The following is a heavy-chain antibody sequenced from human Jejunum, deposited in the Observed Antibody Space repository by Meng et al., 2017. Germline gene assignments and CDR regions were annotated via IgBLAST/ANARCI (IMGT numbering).Heavy chain of an antibody. D-gene: IGHD4-17*01. CDR2: ISGTGGGT. J-gene: IGHJ3*01. V-gene: IGHV3-23*01. CDR3: AKDPNGDYLGAFDS. CDR1: GFTFGNYA. Sequence: GESLKISCAASGFTFGNYAMIWVRQAPGKGLEWVSSISGTGGGTYYADSVKGRFTISRDNSKNTLYLHMSSLTVDDTAVYYCAKDPNGDYLGAFDSWGQGTMVTVSS.